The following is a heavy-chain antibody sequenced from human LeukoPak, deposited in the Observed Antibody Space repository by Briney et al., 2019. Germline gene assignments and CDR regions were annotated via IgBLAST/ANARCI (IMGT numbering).Heavy chain of an antibody. Sequence: GGSLRLSCAASGFTFSSYAMSWVRQAPGKGLEWVSAISGSGGSTYYADSVKGRFTISRDNSKNTLYLQMNSLRAEDTAVYYWAKEGWWELFTGAFDYWGQGTLVAVSS. V-gene: IGHV3-23*01. J-gene: IGHJ4*02. CDR1: GFTFSSYA. CDR3: AKEGWWELFTGAFDY. D-gene: IGHD1-26*01. CDR2: ISGSGGST.